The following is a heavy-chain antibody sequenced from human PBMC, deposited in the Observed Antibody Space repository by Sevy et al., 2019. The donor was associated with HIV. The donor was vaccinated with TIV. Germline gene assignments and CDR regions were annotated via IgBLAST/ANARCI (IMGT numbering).Heavy chain of an antibody. V-gene: IGHV3-49*04. CDR1: GFTFEDYG. D-gene: IGHD6-13*01. CDR2: LKSDVYGGTV. CDR3: TRWKAAQSIFDY. J-gene: IGHJ4*02. Sequence: GGSLRLSCAASGFTFEDYGMSWVRQAPGKGLEWVAFLKSDVYGGTVDHAESVRGRFVISRDDSKTIAYLQMNDLKTEDTGVYYCTRWKAAQSIFDYWGQGALVTVSS.